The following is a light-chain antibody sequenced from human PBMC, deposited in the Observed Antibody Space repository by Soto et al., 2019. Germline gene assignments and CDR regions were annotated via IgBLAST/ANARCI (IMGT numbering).Light chain of an antibody. CDR3: SSFTTYNTRV. V-gene: IGLV2-14*01. CDR2: EVN. CDR1: NSDVGAYNF. J-gene: IGLJ1*01. Sequence: QSVLTQPASVSGSHRQSIGISCTGTNSDVGAYNFVSWYQQYPGKAPKLIIHEVNNRPSGVSDRFSGSKSGNTASLTISGLQADDEADYYCSSFTTYNTRVFGTGTKVTVL.